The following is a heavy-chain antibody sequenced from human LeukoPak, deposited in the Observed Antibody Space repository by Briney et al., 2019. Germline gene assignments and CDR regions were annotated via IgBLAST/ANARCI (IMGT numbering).Heavy chain of an antibody. CDR1: GGFFSSNA. J-gene: IGHJ4*02. CDR2: IMPKIGTP. Sequence: GASVKVSCKASGGFFSSNAFNWVRQAPGQGLEWMGGIMPKIGTPNYAENFQGRVTITADKSTSTAYMELSSLRSEDTAVYYCARDHRDGYNFFYWGQGTLVTVSS. D-gene: IGHD5-24*01. CDR3: ARDHRDGYNFFY. V-gene: IGHV1-69*06.